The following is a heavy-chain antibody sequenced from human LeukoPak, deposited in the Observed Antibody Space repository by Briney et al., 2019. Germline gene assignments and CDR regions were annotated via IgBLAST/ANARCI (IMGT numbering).Heavy chain of an antibody. Sequence: ASVKVSCKASGYTFTGYYMHWVRQAPGQGLEWMGWINPNSGGTNSPQKFQDRVAMTRDTSISTIYMELSGLRSDDTAVYYCASIDFWSGYAHFDYWGQGTLVTVSS. CDR1: GYTFTGYY. J-gene: IGHJ4*02. CDR2: INPNSGGT. CDR3: ASIDFWSGYAHFDY. D-gene: IGHD3-3*01. V-gene: IGHV1-2*02.